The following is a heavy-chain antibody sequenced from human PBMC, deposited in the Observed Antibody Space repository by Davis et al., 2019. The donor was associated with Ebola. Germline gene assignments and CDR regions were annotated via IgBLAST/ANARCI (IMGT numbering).Heavy chain of an antibody. V-gene: IGHV3-23*01. Sequence: ESPKLPCAAPGFTFSHYWMSWVRQAPGEGLEWVALVTGDGSATSHADSVKGRFTISRDNSENTLFLRMSSLRGEDTAIYYCAKHGGSGYGLDYLDPWGHGTLVTVSS. J-gene: IGHJ5*02. CDR2: VTGDGSAT. CDR1: GFTFSHYW. CDR3: AKHGGSGYGLDYLDP. D-gene: IGHD3-22*01.